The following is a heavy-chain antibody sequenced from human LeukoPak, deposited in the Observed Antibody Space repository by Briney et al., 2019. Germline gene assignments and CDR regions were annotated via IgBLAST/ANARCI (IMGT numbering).Heavy chain of an antibody. CDR3: ARTGYGAALKRITMIVGP. CDR1: GYTFTSYG. J-gene: IGHJ5*02. D-gene: IGHD3-22*01. V-gene: IGHV1-18*01. Sequence: GASVKVSCKASGYTFTSYGISWVRQAPGQGLEWMGWISAYNGNTNYAQKLQGRVTMTTDTSTSTAYMELRSLRSDDTAVYYCARTGYGAALKRITMIVGPWGQGTLVTVSS. CDR2: ISAYNGNT.